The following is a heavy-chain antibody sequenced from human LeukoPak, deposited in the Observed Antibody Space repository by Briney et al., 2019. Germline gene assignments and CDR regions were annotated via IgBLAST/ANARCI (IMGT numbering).Heavy chain of an antibody. D-gene: IGHD2-2*01. CDR2: IYYSGST. Sequence: SETLSLTCTVSGGSISSSSYYWGWIRQPPGKGLEWIGSIYYSGSTYYNPSLKSRVTISVDTSKNQFSLKLSSVTAADTAVYYCARERYCSSTSCPNFDYWGQGTLVTVSS. V-gene: IGHV4-39*07. CDR3: ARERYCSSTSCPNFDY. CDR1: GGSISSSSYY. J-gene: IGHJ4*02.